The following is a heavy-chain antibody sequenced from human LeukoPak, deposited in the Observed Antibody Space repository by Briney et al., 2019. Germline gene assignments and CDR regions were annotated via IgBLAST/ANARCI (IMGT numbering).Heavy chain of an antibody. D-gene: IGHD4/OR15-4a*01. CDR1: GGSISSGNYY. CDR3: ARESDLSNYDRTDY. Sequence: SQTLSLTCTVSGGSISSGNYYWSWLRQPAGKGLEWIGRIYTGGSTSYNPTLKSRVTISADTSKNQLSLKLTSVTAADTAVYYCARESDLSNYDRTDYWGQGTLVTVSS. V-gene: IGHV4-61*02. CDR2: IYTGGST. J-gene: IGHJ4*02.